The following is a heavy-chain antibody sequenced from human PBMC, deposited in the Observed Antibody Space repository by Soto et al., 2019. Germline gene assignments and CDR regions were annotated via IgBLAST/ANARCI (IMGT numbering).Heavy chain of an antibody. CDR2: IYYSGST. CDR1: GGSISSSSYY. J-gene: IGHJ6*03. V-gene: IGHV4-39*01. D-gene: IGHD2-2*01. Sequence: PSETLSLTCTVSGGSISSSSYYWGWIRQPPGKGLEWIGSIYYSGSTYYNPSLKSRVTISVDTSKNQFSLKLSSVTAADMAVFYCASSKGYCSSTSCYRLYYYYMDVWGKGTTVTVSS. CDR3: ASSKGYCSSTSCYRLYYYYMDV.